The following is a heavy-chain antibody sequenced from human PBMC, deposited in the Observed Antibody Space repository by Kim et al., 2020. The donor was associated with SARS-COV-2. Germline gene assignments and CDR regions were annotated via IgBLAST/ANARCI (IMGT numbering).Heavy chain of an antibody. D-gene: IGHD4-17*01. V-gene: IGHV4-34*01. CDR1: GGSFSNYY. CDR2: TNHSGST. CDR3: ARGTTVTTFFYYYYGMDV. Sequence: SETLSLTCAVYGGSFSNYYWSWIRQPQGKGLEWIGETNHSGSTNYNPSPKSRVTISVDTSKNQFSLKLSSVTAADPAVYYCARGTTVTTFFYYYYGMDVWGQGTTVTVSS. J-gene: IGHJ6*02.